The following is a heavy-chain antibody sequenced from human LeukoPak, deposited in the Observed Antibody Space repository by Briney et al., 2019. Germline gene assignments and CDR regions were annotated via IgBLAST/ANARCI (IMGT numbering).Heavy chain of an antibody. CDR2: IQYDGSDK. J-gene: IGHJ4*02. CDR1: GFAFSSYA. CDR3: AKDMGGVIRYFDF. V-gene: IGHV3-30*02. D-gene: IGHD3-10*01. Sequence: PGGSLRLSCVASGFAFSSYAMHWVRQAPGKGLEWVAFIQYDGSDKYYADSVEGRFTISRDNSKNTLYLQMNSLRAEDTAVYFCAKDMGGVIRYFDFWGQGTLVTVSS.